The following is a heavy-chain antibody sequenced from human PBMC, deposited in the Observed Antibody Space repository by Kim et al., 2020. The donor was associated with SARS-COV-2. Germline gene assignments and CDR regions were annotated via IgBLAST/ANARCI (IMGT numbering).Heavy chain of an antibody. CDR3: ARNTTDY. J-gene: IGHJ4*02. D-gene: IGHD1-1*01. V-gene: IGHV4-34*01. CDR2: HSEST. Sequence: HSESTHHTPSLKSRVTISVDTSKNQFSLRLNSVTAADTAGYYCARNTTDYWGQGTLVTVSS.